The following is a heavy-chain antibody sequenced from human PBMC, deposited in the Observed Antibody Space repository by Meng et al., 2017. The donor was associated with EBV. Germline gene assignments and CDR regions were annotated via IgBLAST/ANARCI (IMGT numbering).Heavy chain of an antibody. CDR2: INPNSGGT. D-gene: IGHD6-19*01. CDR1: GYTFTGYH. Sequence: QVELVQSGAEVKKPGASVKVSCKASGYTFTGYHMHWVRQAPGPGLEWMGRINPNSGGTNYAQKFQGRVTMTRETSISTAYMELSRLRSDDTAVYYCARVGIAVAGTGDYWGQGTLVTVSS. J-gene: IGHJ4*02. V-gene: IGHV1-2*06. CDR3: ARVGIAVAGTGDY.